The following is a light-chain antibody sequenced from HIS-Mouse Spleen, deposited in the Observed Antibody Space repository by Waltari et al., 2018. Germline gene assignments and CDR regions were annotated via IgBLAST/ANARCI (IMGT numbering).Light chain of an antibody. CDR1: SSYVGGYNY. CDR3: SSYTSSSTLV. CDR2: EVS. Sequence: QSALTQPASVSGSPGQSLTISCTGTSSYVGGYNYVSWYQQHPGKAPKLMIYEVSNRPSGVSNRFSGSKSGNTASLTISGLQAADEADYYCSSYTSSSTLVFGGGTKLTVL. J-gene: IGLJ3*02. V-gene: IGLV2-14*01.